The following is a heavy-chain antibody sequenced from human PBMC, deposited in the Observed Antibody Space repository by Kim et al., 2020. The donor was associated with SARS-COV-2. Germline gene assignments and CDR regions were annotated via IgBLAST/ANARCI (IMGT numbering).Heavy chain of an antibody. CDR2: IWYDGSNK. CDR3: AKDIAAALGANWFDP. CDR1: GFTFSSYG. J-gene: IGHJ5*02. D-gene: IGHD6-13*01. V-gene: IGHV3-33*06. Sequence: GGSLRLSCAASGFTFSSYGMHWVRQAPGKGLEWVAVIWYDGSNKYYADSVKGRFTISRDNSKNTLYLQMNSLRAEDTAVYYCAKDIAAALGANWFDPWGQGTLVTVSS.